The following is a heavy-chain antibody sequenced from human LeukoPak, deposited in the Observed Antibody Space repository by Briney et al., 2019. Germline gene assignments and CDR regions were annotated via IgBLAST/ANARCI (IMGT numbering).Heavy chain of an antibody. J-gene: IGHJ6*04. CDR3: ARDQVTYYYDSSGYNGVDV. D-gene: IGHD3-22*01. CDR2: ISAYNGNT. Sequence: ASVKVSCKASGYTFTSYGISWVRQAPGQGLEWMGWISAYNGNTNYAQKLQGRVTMTTDTSTSTAYMELSRLRSDDTAVYYCARDQVTYYYDSSGYNGVDVWGKGTTVTVSS. CDR1: GYTFTSYG. V-gene: IGHV1-18*01.